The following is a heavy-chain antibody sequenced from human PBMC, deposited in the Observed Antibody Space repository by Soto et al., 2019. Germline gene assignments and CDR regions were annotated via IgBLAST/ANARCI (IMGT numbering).Heavy chain of an antibody. J-gene: IGHJ2*01. CDR1: RFTFNNFA. Sequence: QVQLVESGGGVVQPGRSLRLSCAASRFTFNNFAMHWVRQAPGKGLEWVAVISYDGSKKYDADSVKGRFTISRDNSKNTLYRQMNSLRAEDTAVYYCAKSASYGDYPYWYFDLWGRGTLVTVSS. CDR3: AKSASYGDYPYWYFDL. CDR2: ISYDGSKK. D-gene: IGHD4-17*01. V-gene: IGHV3-30-3*02.